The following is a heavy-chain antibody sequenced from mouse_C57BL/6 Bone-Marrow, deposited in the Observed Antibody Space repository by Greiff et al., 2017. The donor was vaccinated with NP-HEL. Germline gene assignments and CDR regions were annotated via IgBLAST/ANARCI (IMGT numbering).Heavy chain of an antibody. CDR1: GYTFTSYW. CDR2: INPSSGYT. J-gene: IGHJ1*03. CDR3: NYYGSSYGDLYWYFDV. D-gene: IGHD1-1*01. Sequence: VMLVESGAELAKPGASVKLSCKASGYTFTSYWMHWVKQRPGQGLEWIGYINPSSGYTKYNQKFKDKATLTADKSSSTAYMQLSSLTYEDSAVYYCNYYGSSYGDLYWYFDVWGTGTTVTVSS. V-gene: IGHV1-7*01.